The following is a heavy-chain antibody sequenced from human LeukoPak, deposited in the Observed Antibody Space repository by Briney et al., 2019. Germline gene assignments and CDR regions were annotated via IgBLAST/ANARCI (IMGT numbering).Heavy chain of an antibody. Sequence: ASVKVSCKASGYTFTGYYMHWVRQAPGQGLEWMGWINPNSGGTNYAQKFQGRVTMTRDTSISTAYMELSRLRSDDTAMYYCARLRVDDSSGYYLFDYWGQGTLVTVSS. CDR3: ARLRVDDSSGYYLFDY. J-gene: IGHJ4*02. D-gene: IGHD3-22*01. CDR1: GYTFTGYY. V-gene: IGHV1-2*02. CDR2: INPNSGGT.